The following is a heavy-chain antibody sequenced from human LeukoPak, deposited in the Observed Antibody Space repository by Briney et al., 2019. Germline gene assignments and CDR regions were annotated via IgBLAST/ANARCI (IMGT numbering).Heavy chain of an antibody. Sequence: PSETLSLTCTVSGGSISSGGYYWSWIRQHPGKGLEWIGYFYYSGSTYYNPSLKSRVTISVDTSKNQFSLKLSSVTAADTAVYYCARSPGYSYAEGLAAFDIWGQGTMVTVSS. CDR2: FYYSGST. CDR1: GGSISSGGYY. D-gene: IGHD5-18*01. CDR3: ARSPGYSYAEGLAAFDI. J-gene: IGHJ3*02. V-gene: IGHV4-31*03.